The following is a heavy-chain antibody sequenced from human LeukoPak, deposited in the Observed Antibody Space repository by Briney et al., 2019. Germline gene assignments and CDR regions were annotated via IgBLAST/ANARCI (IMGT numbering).Heavy chain of an antibody. V-gene: IGHV4-34*01. J-gene: IGHJ6*03. Sequence: PSETLSLTCAVYGGSFSGYYWSWIRQPPGKGLEWIGEINHSGGTNYNPSLKSRVTISVDTSKNQFSLKLSSVTAADTAVYYCARGPRGAAAGRSRGYYYYMDVWGKGTTVTVSS. CDR2: INHSGGT. CDR1: GGSFSGYY. CDR3: ARGPRGAAAGRSRGYYYYMDV. D-gene: IGHD6-13*01.